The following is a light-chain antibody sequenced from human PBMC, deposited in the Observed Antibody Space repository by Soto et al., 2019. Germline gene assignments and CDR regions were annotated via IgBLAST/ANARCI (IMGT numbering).Light chain of an antibody. V-gene: IGLV2-14*01. CDR1: SSDVGGYNY. Sequence: SVLTQPASVSGSPGQLITISCTGTSSDVGGYNYVSWYQQQPGKAPKFMIYDVTNRPPGVSNRFSGSKSGNTASLTISGLQAEDEADYYCCSYTTSNTRQIVFGTGTKVTVL. J-gene: IGLJ1*01. CDR3: CSYTTSNTRQIV. CDR2: DVT.